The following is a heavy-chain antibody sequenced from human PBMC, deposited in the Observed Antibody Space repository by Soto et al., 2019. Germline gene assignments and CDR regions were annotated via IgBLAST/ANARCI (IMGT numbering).Heavy chain of an antibody. CDR2: INNGGSYT. Sequence: QVQLVESGGGSFKHGGSLRLSCAASGFTLRDFYMSWIRQAPGKGLEWVSYINNGGSYTYYADSVKGRFTIFKDIAKNTLYRQMNSLIAVHTSVYYCAREKPPDNLDYWGQVTSVDVSS. CDR3: AREKPPDNLDY. V-gene: IGHV3-11*06. CDR1: GFTLRDFY. J-gene: IGHJ4*02. D-gene: IGHD3-22*01.